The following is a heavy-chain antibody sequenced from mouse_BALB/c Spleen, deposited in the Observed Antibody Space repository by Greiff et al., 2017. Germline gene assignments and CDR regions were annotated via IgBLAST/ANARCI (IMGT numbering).Heavy chain of an antibody. V-gene: IGHV1-54*01. J-gene: IGHJ3*01. CDR3: ARGDGSEFAY. Sequence: VQLQQSGAELVRPGTSVKVSCKASGYAFTNYLIEWVKQRPGQGLEWIGVINPGSGGTNYNEKFKGKATLTADKSSSTAYMQLSSLTSDDSAVYFWARGDGSEFAYWGQGTLVTVSA. D-gene: IGHD1-1*01. CDR2: INPGSGGT. CDR1: GYAFTNYL.